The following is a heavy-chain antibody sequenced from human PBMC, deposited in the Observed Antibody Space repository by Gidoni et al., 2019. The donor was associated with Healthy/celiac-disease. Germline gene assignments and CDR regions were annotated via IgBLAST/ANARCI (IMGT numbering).Heavy chain of an antibody. CDR1: GSTFSSYW. CDR2: ITSDGSST. J-gene: IGHJ5*02. Sequence: EVQLVESGGGLVQPGGSLRLSCAASGSTFSSYWMHWVRQAPGKGLVWVSRITSDGSSTSYADSVKGRFTISRDNAKNTLYLQMNSLRAEDTAVYYCARGSGDYDFWSGSYSDNWFDPWGQGTLVTVSS. D-gene: IGHD3-3*01. CDR3: ARGSGDYDFWSGSYSDNWFDP. V-gene: IGHV3-74*01.